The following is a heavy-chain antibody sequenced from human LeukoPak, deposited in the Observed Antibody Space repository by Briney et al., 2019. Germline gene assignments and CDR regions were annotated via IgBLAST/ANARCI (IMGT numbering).Heavy chain of an antibody. D-gene: IGHD2-15*01. CDR3: ARQEYCSGGSCYTWFDP. Sequence: GESLKISCKGSGYRFNNYWIGWVRQMPGKGLEWMGIIYPDDSDTRYSPSFQGQVTISADKSISTAYLQWSSLKASDTAMYYCARQEYCSGGSCYTWFDPWGQGTLVTVSS. CDR1: GYRFNNYW. CDR2: IYPDDSDT. J-gene: IGHJ5*02. V-gene: IGHV5-51*01.